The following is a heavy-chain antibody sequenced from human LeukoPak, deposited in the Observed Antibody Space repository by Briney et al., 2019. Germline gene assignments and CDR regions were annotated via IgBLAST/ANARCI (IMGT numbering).Heavy chain of an antibody. J-gene: IGHJ5*02. CDR1: GYTFTSYG. V-gene: IGHV1-18*01. CDR3: ARDGWYYYESSGPNWFDP. D-gene: IGHD3-22*01. Sequence: GASVKVSCKASGYTFTSYGISWVRQAPGQGLEWMGWISAYNGNTNYAQKLQGRVTMTTDTSTSTAYMELRSLRSDDTAMYYCARDGWYYYESSGPNWFDPWGQGTLVTVSS. CDR2: ISAYNGNT.